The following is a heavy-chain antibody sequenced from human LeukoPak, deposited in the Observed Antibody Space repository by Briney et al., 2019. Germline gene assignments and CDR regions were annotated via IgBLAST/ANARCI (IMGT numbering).Heavy chain of an antibody. CDR2: ISGSGGST. V-gene: IGHV3-23*01. CDR1: GFTFSSYA. D-gene: IGHD6-13*01. CDR3: AKGYNSSWYVYFDY. J-gene: IGHJ4*02. Sequence: GGSLRLSCAASGFTFSSYAMSWVRQAPGEGLEWVSAISGSGGSTYYADSVKGRFTISRDNSKNTLYLQMNSLRAEDTAVYYCAKGYNSSWYVYFDYWGQGTLVTASS.